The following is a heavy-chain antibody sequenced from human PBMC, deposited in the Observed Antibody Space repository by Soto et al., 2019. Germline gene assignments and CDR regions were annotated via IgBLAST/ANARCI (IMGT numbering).Heavy chain of an antibody. V-gene: IGHV5-51*01. CDR1: GYSFTNYW. CDR3: ARVLSGTIPHPDDY. D-gene: IGHD2-2*02. CDR2: IYPRDSDT. Sequence: GESLKISCKGSGYSFTNYWIAWVRQMPGKGLEWMGIIYPRDSDTEYSPSFQGQVTISADRSISTAYLQWSSLKASDTAMYYCARVLSGTIPHPDDYWGQGTLVTVS. J-gene: IGHJ4*02.